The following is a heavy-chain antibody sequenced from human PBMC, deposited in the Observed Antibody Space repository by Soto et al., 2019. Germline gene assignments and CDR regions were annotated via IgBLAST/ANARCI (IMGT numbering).Heavy chain of an antibody. CDR1: GFTFSSYG. CDR2: ISYDGSNK. D-gene: IGHD3-16*01. CDR3: AKDPFGGDYYMDV. Sequence: QVQLVESGGGVVQPGRSLRLSCAASGFTFSSYGMHWVRQAPGKGLEWVAVISYDGSNKYYADSVTGRFTISRDNSKNTLYLQMNSLRAEDTAVYYCAKDPFGGDYYMDVWGKGTTVTVSS. V-gene: IGHV3-30*18. J-gene: IGHJ6*03.